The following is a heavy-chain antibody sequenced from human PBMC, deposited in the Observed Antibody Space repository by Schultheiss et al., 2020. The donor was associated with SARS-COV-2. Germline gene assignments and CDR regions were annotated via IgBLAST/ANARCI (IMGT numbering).Heavy chain of an antibody. D-gene: IGHD3-3*01. CDR1: GGSISSGGYY. J-gene: IGHJ5*02. Sequence: TLSLTCTVSGGSISSGGYYWSWIRQHPGKGLEWIGYIYYSGSTYYNPSLKSRVTISVDTSKNQFSLKLSSVTAADTAVYYCARATPRFLEWLTPYNWFDPWGQGTLVTVSS. CDR2: IYYSGST. CDR3: ARATPRFLEWLTPYNWFDP. V-gene: IGHV4-31*03.